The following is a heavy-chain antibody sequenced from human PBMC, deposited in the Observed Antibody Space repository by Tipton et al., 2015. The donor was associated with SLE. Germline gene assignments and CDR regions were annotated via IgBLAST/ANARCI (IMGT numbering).Heavy chain of an antibody. V-gene: IGHV3-74*01. CDR1: GFSFRSYW. Sequence: SLRLSCAASGFSFRSYWMHWVRRAPGKGLDWVSYINNDGSVTKYADSVKGRFTISRDNAKNTLYLQMSSLGVDDTGVYYCARDDETNTAWYYWLDPWGQGTLVTVSS. D-gene: IGHD6-13*01. CDR2: INNDGSVT. CDR3: ARDDETNTAWYYWLDP. J-gene: IGHJ5*02.